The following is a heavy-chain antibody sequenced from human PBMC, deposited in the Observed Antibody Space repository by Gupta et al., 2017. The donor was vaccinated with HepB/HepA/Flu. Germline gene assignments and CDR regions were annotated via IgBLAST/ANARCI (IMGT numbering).Heavy chain of an antibody. V-gene: IGHV4-31*03. CDR1: SGSVSIGGSF. Sequence: VLLPPSGGSLLKPSQTLSPTCTGSSGSVSIGGSFSRWLCPRPLQGLEWIGYIYYSGSTYYNPSLKSRVTISVDTSKNQFSLKLSSVTAADTAVYYCARIYCSSTSCYDDYYYYMDVWGKGTTVTVSS. CDR3: ARIYCSSTSCYDDYYYYMDV. D-gene: IGHD2-2*01. CDR2: IYYSGST. J-gene: IGHJ6*03.